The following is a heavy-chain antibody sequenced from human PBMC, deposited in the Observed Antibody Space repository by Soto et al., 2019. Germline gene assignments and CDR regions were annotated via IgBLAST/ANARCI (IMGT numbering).Heavy chain of an antibody. V-gene: IGHV1-69*12. CDR1: GGTFSSYA. CDR3: ARESRYCSGGSCYFLPGIDY. Sequence: QVQLVQSGAEVKKPGSSVKVSCKASGGTFSSYAISWVRQAPGQGLEWMGGIIPIFGTATYAQKFQGRVTITADESTSTAYMELSSLRSEDTAVYYCARESRYCSGGSCYFLPGIDYWGQGTLVTVSS. D-gene: IGHD2-15*01. J-gene: IGHJ4*02. CDR2: IIPIFGTA.